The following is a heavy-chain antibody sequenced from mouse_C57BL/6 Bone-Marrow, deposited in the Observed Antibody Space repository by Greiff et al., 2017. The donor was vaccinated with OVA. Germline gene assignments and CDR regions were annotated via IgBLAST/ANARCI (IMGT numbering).Heavy chain of an antibody. Sequence: EVKVVESGGGLVKPGGSLKLSCAASGFTFSSYAMSWVRQTPEKRLEWVATISDGGSYTYYPDNVKGRFTISRDNAKNNLYLQMSHLKSEDTAMYYCARERRVTYYFDNWGEGTTRSESS. CDR2: ISDGGSYT. CDR3: ARERRVTYYFDN. D-gene: IGHD2-5*01. V-gene: IGHV5-4*01. J-gene: IGHJ2*01. CDR1: GFTFSSYA.